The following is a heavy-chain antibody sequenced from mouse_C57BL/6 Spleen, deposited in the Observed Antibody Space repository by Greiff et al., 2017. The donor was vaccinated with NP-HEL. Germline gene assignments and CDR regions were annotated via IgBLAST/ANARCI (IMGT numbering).Heavy chain of an antibody. J-gene: IGHJ2*01. D-gene: IGHD2-4*01. Sequence: EVKLLESGGGLVQPKGSLKLSCAASGFTFNTYAMHWVRQAPGKGLEWVARIRSKSSNYASYYADSVKDRFTILRDDSQSMLYLEMNNLKTEDTAMYYGVREGYYDYPYYFDYWGQGTTLTVSS. CDR3: VREGYYDYPYYFDY. CDR1: GFTFNTYA. V-gene: IGHV10-3*01. CDR2: IRSKSSNYAS.